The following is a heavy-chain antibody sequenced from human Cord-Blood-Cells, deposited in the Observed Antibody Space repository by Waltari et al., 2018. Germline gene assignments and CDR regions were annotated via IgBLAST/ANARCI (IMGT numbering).Heavy chain of an antibody. J-gene: IGHJ3*02. V-gene: IGHV3-30*18. Sequence: CTASGFTFSSYGMHWVRQAPGKGLEWVAVISYDGSNKYYADSVKGRFTISRDNSKNTLYLQMNSLRAEDTAVYYCAKTVTTDAFDIWGQGTMVTVSS. CDR3: AKTVTTDAFDI. CDR2: ISYDGSNK. CDR1: GFTFSSYG. D-gene: IGHD4-17*01.